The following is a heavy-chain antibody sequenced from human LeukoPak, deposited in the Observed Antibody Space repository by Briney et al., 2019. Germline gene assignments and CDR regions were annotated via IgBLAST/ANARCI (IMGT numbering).Heavy chain of an antibody. CDR3: ARVSITMVRGVIPNPLDY. Sequence: GGSLRLSCAASGFTFSSYAMNWVRQAPGKGLEWVSSISSSSSYIYYADSVKGRFTISRDNAKNSLYPQMNSLRAEDTAVYYCARVSITMVRGVIPNPLDYWGQGTLVTVSS. CDR2: ISSSSSYI. CDR1: GFTFSSYA. V-gene: IGHV3-21*01. D-gene: IGHD3-10*01. J-gene: IGHJ4*02.